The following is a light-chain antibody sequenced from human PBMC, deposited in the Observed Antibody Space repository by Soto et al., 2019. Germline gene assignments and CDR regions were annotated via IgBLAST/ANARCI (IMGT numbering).Light chain of an antibody. CDR1: QAISDW. Sequence: DIQMTQSPSSVSASVGDRVTITCRASQAISDWVAWYQQKPGKAPKLLIHSASSLQNEVPPRFSGSTSGTDFTLTIICLQPEDVATYYCQQADSFPYTFGRGTKLEI. CDR2: SAS. J-gene: IGKJ2*01. V-gene: IGKV1-12*02. CDR3: QQADSFPYT.